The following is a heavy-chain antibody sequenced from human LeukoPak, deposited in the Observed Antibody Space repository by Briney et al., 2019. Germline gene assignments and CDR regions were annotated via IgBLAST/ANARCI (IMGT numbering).Heavy chain of an antibody. CDR1: GGSFNSGSYY. V-gene: IGHV4-61*01. D-gene: IGHD2-21*02. Sequence: SETLSLTCAVSGGSFNSGSYYWSWIRQHPGTGLEWIGYIYYTGITNYNPSLKSRVTISVDTSKNQFSLNLNSVTATDTAVYYCATSQCGSDCYLAGDYWGQGTLVTVSS. CDR3: ATSQCGSDCYLAGDY. CDR2: IYYTGIT. J-gene: IGHJ4*02.